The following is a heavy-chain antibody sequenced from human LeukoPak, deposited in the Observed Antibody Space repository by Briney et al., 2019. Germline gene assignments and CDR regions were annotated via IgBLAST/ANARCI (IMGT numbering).Heavy chain of an antibody. Sequence: SETLSLTCAVYGESFSGHYCSWIRQPPGKGLEWIGEINHSGSTNYDPSLKSRVSISVDTSRNQFSLKLSSVTAADTAVYYCARGEVGADRNFDNWGQGTLVTVSS. CDR2: INHSGST. CDR3: ARGEVGADRNFDN. CDR1: GESFSGHY. J-gene: IGHJ4*02. D-gene: IGHD1-26*01. V-gene: IGHV4-34*01.